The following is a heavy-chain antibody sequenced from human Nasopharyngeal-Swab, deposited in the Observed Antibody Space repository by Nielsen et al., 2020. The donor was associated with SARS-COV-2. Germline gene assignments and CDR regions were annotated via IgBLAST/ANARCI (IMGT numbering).Heavy chain of an antibody. J-gene: IGHJ6*02. V-gene: IGHV1-69*13. CDR1: GGTFSSYA. Sequence: SVKVSCKASGGTFSSYAISWVRQAPGQGLEWMGGIIPIFGTANYAQKFQGRVTITADESTSTAYMELSSLRSEDTAVYYCARDEWSGSYYSGYYYYGMDVWGQGATVTVPS. D-gene: IGHD1-26*01. CDR2: IIPIFGTA. CDR3: ARDEWSGSYYSGYYYYGMDV.